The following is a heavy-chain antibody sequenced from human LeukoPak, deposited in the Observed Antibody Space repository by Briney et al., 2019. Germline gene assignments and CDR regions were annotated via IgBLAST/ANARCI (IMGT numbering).Heavy chain of an antibody. D-gene: IGHD3-9*01. CDR3: TTLRLAASDH. J-gene: IGHJ4*02. CDR2: IKSKTDGGTI. Sequence: GGSLRLSCAAAGFTFNDAWMSWVRQAPGKGLEGVGRIKSKTDGGTIDYAAPVQDRFTISRDESRNTLYPQMNSLKTEDSGVYYCTTLRLAASDHWGQGTLVTVSS. V-gene: IGHV3-15*01. CDR1: GFTFNDAW.